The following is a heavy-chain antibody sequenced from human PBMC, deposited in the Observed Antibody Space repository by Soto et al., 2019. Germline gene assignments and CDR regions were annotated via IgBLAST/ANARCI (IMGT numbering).Heavy chain of an antibody. J-gene: IGHJ3*02. CDR2: IVVGTGDT. CDR3: AAGGTVMVTSAFHI. D-gene: IGHD5-18*01. Sequence: RASVKVSCKASRSTFSTSAVQWVRQARGQRLESIGWIVVGTGDTKYEQKFQGRVSITTDMSTSTVYMEVSSLRSEDTAMYYCAAGGTVMVTSAFHIWGQGTMVTVSS. CDR1: RSTFSTSA. V-gene: IGHV1-58*01.